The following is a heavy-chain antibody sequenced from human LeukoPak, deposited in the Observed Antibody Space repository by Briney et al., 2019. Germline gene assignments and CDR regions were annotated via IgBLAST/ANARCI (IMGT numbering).Heavy chain of an antibody. J-gene: IGHJ4*02. CDR2: ISGNGGST. D-gene: IGHD5-12*01. Sequence: GGSLRLSCAASGFTFSSYWMSWVRQAPGEGLEGVLAISGNGGSTYYADSVKGRFTISRDNSKNTLYLQMNSLRAEDTAVYYCARAVGYSGFSDYWGQGTLVTVSS. CDR3: ARAVGYSGFSDY. CDR1: GFTFSSYW. V-gene: IGHV3-23*01.